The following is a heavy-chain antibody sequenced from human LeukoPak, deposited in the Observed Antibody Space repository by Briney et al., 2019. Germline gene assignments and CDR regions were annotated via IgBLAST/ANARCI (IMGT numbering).Heavy chain of an antibody. CDR1: GGSISSGDYY. V-gene: IGHV4-30-4*01. CDR2: IYYSGST. CDR3: ARGESDILDV. J-gene: IGHJ6*02. Sequence: PSETLSLTCTVSGGSISSGDYYWSWIRQPPGEGLEWIGYIYYSGSTYSNPSLKSRVTISVDTSKNQFSLKLSSVTAADTAVYYCARGESDILDVWGQGTTVTVSS. D-gene: IGHD2-15*01.